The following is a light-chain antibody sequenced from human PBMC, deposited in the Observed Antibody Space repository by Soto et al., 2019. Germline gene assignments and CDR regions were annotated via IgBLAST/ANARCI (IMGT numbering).Light chain of an antibody. Sequence: QPVLTQPPSVSGAPGQRVTIPCTGSSSNIGSFYDVHWYQQLPGTVPKLLIYSDNNRPSGVPDRFSGSKSGTAASLAITGLQAEDDADYYCQSYDNSLNHVVFGGGTKLTVL. CDR1: SSNIGSFYD. CDR2: SDN. V-gene: IGLV1-40*01. CDR3: QSYDNSLNHVV. J-gene: IGLJ2*01.